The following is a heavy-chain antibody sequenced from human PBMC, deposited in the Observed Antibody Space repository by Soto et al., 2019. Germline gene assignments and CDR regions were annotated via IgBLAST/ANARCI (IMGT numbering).Heavy chain of an antibody. D-gene: IGHD3-10*01. J-gene: IGHJ5*02. Sequence: SETLSLTCAVSGGSISSTNWWSWVRQPPGKGLEWIGEIYHSGSTNYNPSLKSRVTISVDKSKNQFSLKLSSVTAADTAVYYCARVFITMVRDNWFDPWGQGTLVTVSS. CDR3: ARVFITMVRDNWFDP. V-gene: IGHV4-4*02. CDR1: GGSISSTNW. CDR2: IYHSGST.